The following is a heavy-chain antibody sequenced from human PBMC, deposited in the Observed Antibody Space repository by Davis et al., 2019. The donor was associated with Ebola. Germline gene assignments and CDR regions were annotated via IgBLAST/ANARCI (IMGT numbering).Heavy chain of an antibody. D-gene: IGHD7-27*01. Sequence: GESLKISCEGSGYSFTRYWIAWVRQLPGKGLEWMGIIYPGDSDTRYSPSFRGQVTISADKSSKTAFLQWSSLKASDTAMYYCASLRRTITGMDDGFDIWGQGTMVTVSS. CDR2: IYPGDSDT. CDR3: ASLRRTITGMDDGFDI. CDR1: GYSFTRYW. J-gene: IGHJ3*02. V-gene: IGHV5-51*01.